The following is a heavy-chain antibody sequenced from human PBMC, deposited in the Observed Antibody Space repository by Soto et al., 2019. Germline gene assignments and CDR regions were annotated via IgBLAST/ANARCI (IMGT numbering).Heavy chain of an antibody. CDR1: GFTFSNYA. CDR3: ARDPDRTGYGDSTDY. Sequence: QVQLVESGGGVVQPGGSLRLSCATSGFTFSNYAVHWVRQAPGKGLEWVAVMSYDGSKKYYADSVKGRFTISRDNSQNTQYLQLNSLRAEDTGVYYCARDPDRTGYGDSTDYWGQGTLVTVSS. J-gene: IGHJ4*02. V-gene: IGHV3-30-3*01. D-gene: IGHD4-17*01. CDR2: MSYDGSKK.